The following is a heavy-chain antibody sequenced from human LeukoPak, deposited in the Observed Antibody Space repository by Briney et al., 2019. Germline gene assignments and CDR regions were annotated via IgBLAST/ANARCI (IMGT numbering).Heavy chain of an antibody. Sequence: KAGGSLRLSCAASGFTFSSYSMNWVRQAPGKGLEWVSSISSSSSYIYYADSVKGRFTISRDNAKNSLYLQMNSLRAEDTAVYYCARDLIAAAGFDYWGQGTLVTVSS. D-gene: IGHD6-13*01. CDR1: GFTFSSYS. V-gene: IGHV3-21*01. CDR3: ARDLIAAAGFDY. CDR2: ISSSSSYI. J-gene: IGHJ4*02.